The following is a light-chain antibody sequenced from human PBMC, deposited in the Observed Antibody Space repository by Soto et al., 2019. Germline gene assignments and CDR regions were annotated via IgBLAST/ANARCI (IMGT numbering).Light chain of an antibody. V-gene: IGKV1-27*01. Sequence: DIQMTQSPSSLSASVGDRVTITCRASQGISTYLVWYQQKPGTVPKLLIFAASTLQSGVPSRFSGNGSGTDFTLSISSLQPEDVETDYCQNYNGAAWTCGQGTKVEIK. CDR1: QGISTY. J-gene: IGKJ1*01. CDR3: QNYNGAAWT. CDR2: AAS.